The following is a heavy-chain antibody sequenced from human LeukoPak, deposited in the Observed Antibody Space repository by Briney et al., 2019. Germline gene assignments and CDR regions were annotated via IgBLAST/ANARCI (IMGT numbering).Heavy chain of an antibody. J-gene: IGHJ3*02. V-gene: IGHV1-46*01. CDR3: ARDLGAYYYDSSGYQRDAFDI. D-gene: IGHD3-22*01. CDR2: INPSGGST. Sequence: ASVKVSCTASGYTFTSYYMHWVRQAPGQGLEWMGIINPSGGSTSYAQKFQGRVTMTRDTSTSTVYMELSSLRSEDTAVYYCARDLGAYYYDSSGYQRDAFDIWGQGTMVTVSS. CDR1: GYTFTSYY.